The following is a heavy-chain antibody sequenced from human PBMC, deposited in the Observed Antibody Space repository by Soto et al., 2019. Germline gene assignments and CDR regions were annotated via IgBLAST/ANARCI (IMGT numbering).Heavy chain of an antibody. CDR2: IYYSGST. Sequence: PSETLSLTCTVSGGSISSYYWSWIRQPPGKGLEWIGYIYYSGSTNYNPSLKSRVTISVDTSKNQFSLKLSSVTAADTAVYYCARAYCSSTSCYDYWGQGTLVTVS. J-gene: IGHJ4*02. CDR1: GGSISSYY. V-gene: IGHV4-59*01. D-gene: IGHD2-2*01. CDR3: ARAYCSSTSCYDY.